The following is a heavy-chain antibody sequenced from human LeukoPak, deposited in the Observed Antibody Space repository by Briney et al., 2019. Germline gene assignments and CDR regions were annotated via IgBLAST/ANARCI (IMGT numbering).Heavy chain of an antibody. D-gene: IGHD5-18*01. CDR2: IYYSGST. CDR3: ARHECSYVVLDY. CDR1: GGSISSSSYY. V-gene: IGHV4-39*01. Sequence: SETLSLTCTVSGGSISSSSYYWGWIRQPPGKGLEWIGSIYYSGSTYYNPSLKSRVTISVDTSKNQFSLKLSSVTAADTAVYYCARHECSYVVLDYWGQGTLVTVSS. J-gene: IGHJ4*02.